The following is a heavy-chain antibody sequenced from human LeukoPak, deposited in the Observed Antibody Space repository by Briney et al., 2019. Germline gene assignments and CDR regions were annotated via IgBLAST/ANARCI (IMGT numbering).Heavy chain of an antibody. CDR2: ISYDGSNK. CDR3: AKDEHYCSSTSCYGNDAFDI. V-gene: IGHV3-30*18. Sequence: GGSLRLSCAASGFTFSSYGMHWVRQAPGKGLEWVAVISYDGSNKYYADSVKGRFTISRDNSKNTPYLQMNSLRAEDTAVYYCAKDEHYCSSTSCYGNDAFDIWGQGTMVTVSS. J-gene: IGHJ3*02. CDR1: GFTFSSYG. D-gene: IGHD2-2*01.